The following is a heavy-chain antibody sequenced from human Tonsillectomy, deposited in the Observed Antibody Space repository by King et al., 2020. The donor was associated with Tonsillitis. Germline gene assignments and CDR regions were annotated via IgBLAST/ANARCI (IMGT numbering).Heavy chain of an antibody. J-gene: IGHJ2*01. CDR2: ISYDGSNK. V-gene: IGHV3-30-3*01. CDR3: ARVDMATIWYFDL. CDR1: GFTFSDYA. D-gene: IGHD5-24*01. Sequence: VQLVESGGGVVQPGRSLRLSCAASGFTFSDYAMHWVRQAPGKGLEWVAVISYDGSNKLYADSVKGRFTISRDTSKNTLYLQMNSLRTEDTSVYYCARVDMATIWYFDLWGRGTLVTVSS.